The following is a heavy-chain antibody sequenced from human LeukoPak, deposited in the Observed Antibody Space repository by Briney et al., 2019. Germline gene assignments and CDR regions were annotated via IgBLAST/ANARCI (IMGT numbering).Heavy chain of an antibody. D-gene: IGHD3-22*01. J-gene: IGHJ5*02. V-gene: IGHV4-59*08. CDR1: GGSISSYY. Sequence: SETLSLTCTVSGGSISSYYWSWIRQPPGKGLEWIGYIYYSGSTNYNPSLKSRVTISVDTSKNQFSLKLSSVTAADTAVYYCALLEYYYDSSGYYPSGFDPWGQGTLVIVSS. CDR3: ALLEYYYDSSGYYPSGFDP. CDR2: IYYSGST.